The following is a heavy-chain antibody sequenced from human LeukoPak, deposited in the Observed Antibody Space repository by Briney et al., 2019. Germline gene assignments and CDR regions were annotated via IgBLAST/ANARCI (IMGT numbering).Heavy chain of an antibody. D-gene: IGHD3-3*01. CDR2: IWYDGSNK. CDR3: ARANDFWSGYNFDY. V-gene: IGHV3-33*01. Sequence: GGSLRLSCAASGFTFSSYGMHWARQAPGKGLEWVAVIWYDGSNKYYADSVKGRFTISRDNSKNTLYLQMNSLRAEDTAVYYCARANDFWSGYNFDYWGQGTLVTVSS. J-gene: IGHJ4*02. CDR1: GFTFSSYG.